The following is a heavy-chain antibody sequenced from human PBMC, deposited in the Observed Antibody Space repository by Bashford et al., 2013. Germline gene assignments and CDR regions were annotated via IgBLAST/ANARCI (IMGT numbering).Heavy chain of an antibody. D-gene: IGHD3-3*01. CDR1: GDSISSSTFY. CDR2: IYWTGST. J-gene: IGHJ4*02. CDR3: ARPSGSGYFAPFGF. Sequence: SSETLSLTCSVSGDSISSSTFYWGWIRQPPGQGLEWIASIYWTGSTYYNPSLKRRVAVSVDTSKNQLSLRLGSVTAADTAVYFCARPSGSGYFAPFGFWGRGSLVTVSS. V-gene: IGHV4-39*01.